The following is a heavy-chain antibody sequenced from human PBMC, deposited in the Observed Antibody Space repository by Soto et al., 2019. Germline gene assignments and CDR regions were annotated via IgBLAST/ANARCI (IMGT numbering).Heavy chain of an antibody. Sequence: QVQLQESGPGLVKPSQTLSLTCTVSGGSISSGTYYWSWIRQHPGKGLEWLGYIYHSGTSYYNPSLNSRITISLDTSKNQFSLKLSSVTAADTAVYYCARAGSSGYYFDYWGQGTLVTVSS. J-gene: IGHJ4*02. CDR1: GGSISSGTYY. D-gene: IGHD3-22*01. V-gene: IGHV4-31*03. CDR3: ARAGSSGYYFDY. CDR2: IYHSGTS.